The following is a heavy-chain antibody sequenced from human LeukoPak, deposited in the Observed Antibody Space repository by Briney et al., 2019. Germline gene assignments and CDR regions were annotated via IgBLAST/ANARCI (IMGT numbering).Heavy chain of an antibody. Sequence: RASETLSLTCTVSGGSISSSSYYCGWIRQPPGKGLEWIGSIYYSGSTYYNPSLKSRVTISVDTSKNQFSLKLSSVTAADTAVYYCARGRGDYWGQGTLVTVSS. CDR3: ARGRGDY. V-gene: IGHV4-39*01. J-gene: IGHJ4*02. CDR2: IYYSGST. CDR1: GGSISSSSYY.